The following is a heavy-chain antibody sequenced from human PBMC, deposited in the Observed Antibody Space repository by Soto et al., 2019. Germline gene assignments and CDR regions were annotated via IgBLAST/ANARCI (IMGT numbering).Heavy chain of an antibody. V-gene: IGHV3-30*18. J-gene: IGHJ4*01. D-gene: IGHD5-18*01. CDR2: ISYDGSNK. CDR3: AKAYQYVDIAMATHY. CDR1: GFTFSSYG. Sequence: QVQVVESGGGVVQPGRSLRLSCAASGFTFSSYGMHWVRQAPGKGLEWVAVISYDGSNKYYADSVKGRFTISRDNSKNTLYLQMNSLRAEDTAVYYCAKAYQYVDIAMATHYWGHGTLVTVSS.